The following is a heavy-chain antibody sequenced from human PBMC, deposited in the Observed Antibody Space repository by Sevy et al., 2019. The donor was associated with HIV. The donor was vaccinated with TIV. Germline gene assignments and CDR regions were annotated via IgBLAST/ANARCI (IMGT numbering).Heavy chain of an antibody. CDR3: AKGDEPATDYADYVPNGFDI. D-gene: IGHD4-17*01. CDR1: GFTFRIYG. V-gene: IGHV3-23*01. J-gene: IGHJ3*02. Sequence: GGSLRLSCAASGFTFRIYGMSWVRQAPGKGLEWVSSISGPGALTYYADSVKGRFTISRDNSKNTLFLQRNSLRAEDTALYFCAKGDEPATDYADYVPNGFDIWGQGTMVTVSS. CDR2: ISGPGALT.